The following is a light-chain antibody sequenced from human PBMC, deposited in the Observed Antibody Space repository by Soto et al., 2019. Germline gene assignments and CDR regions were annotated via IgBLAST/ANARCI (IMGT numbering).Light chain of an antibody. CDR3: SSYTSSSTRV. J-gene: IGLJ1*01. Sequence: QSALTQPASVSGSPGQSITISCTGTSSDVGGYNYVSWYQQHPGKAPKLMIYDVSNRPSGVSNRFSGSKSGNTASLTISGLQAEDEADYYCSSYTSSSTRVFGTGTKVTXL. V-gene: IGLV2-14*01. CDR2: DVS. CDR1: SSDVGGYNY.